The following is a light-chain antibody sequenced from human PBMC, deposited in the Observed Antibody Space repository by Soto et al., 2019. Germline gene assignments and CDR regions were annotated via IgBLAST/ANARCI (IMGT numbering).Light chain of an antibody. CDR2: AAS. V-gene: IGKV1-39*01. CDR3: QQSYDSPYT. Sequence: DIQMTQSPSSLSASVGDRVTITCRASQSISIYLNWYQQKPGKAPKLLIYAASSLQGGVPSRFSGSGYGTDFTLTISSLQPEDFATYYCQQSYDSPYTFGQGTKLEIK. J-gene: IGKJ2*01. CDR1: QSISIY.